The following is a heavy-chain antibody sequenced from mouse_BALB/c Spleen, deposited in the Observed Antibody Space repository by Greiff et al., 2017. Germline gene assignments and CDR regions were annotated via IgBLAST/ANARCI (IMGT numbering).Heavy chain of an antibody. CDR1: GFAFSRYW. CDR3: ARPIYSYWYFDV. CDR2: INPDSSTI. D-gene: IGHD2-1*01. V-gene: IGHV4-1*02. J-gene: IGHJ1*01. Sequence: EVQLQQSGGGLVQPGGSLKLSCAASGFAFSRYWMSWVRQAPGKGLEWIGEINPDSSTINYTPSLKDKFIISRDNAKNTLYLQMSKVRSEDTALYYCARPIYSYWYFDVWGAGTTVTVSS.